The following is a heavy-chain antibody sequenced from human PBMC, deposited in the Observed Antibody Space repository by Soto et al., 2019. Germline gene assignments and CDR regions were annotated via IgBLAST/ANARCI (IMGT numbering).Heavy chain of an antibody. J-gene: IGHJ6*03. V-gene: IGHV4-39*01. D-gene: IGHD5-18*01. CDR1: GGSISSSSYY. CDR2: IYYSGST. Sequence: SETLSLTCTVSGGSISSSSYYWGWIRQPPGKGLEWIGSIYYSGSTYYNPSLKSRVTISVDTSKNQFSLKLSSVTAADTAVYYCARELEGSYGFPSGYMDVWGKGTTVTVSS. CDR3: ARELEGSYGFPSGYMDV.